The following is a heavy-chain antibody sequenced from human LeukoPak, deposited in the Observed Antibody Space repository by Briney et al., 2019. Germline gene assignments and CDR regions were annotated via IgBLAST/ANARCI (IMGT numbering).Heavy chain of an antibody. CDR3: ARDLQDIVVVPAAPYYYYGMDL. CDR1: GFTFSSYA. J-gene: IGHJ6*02. V-gene: IGHV3-30-3*01. Sequence: PGGSLRLSCAASGFTFSSYAMHWVRQAPGKGLEWVAVISYDGSNKYYADSVKARFSISRDNPKTTLYLQINSLTAEDTALYYCARDLQDIVVVPAAPYYYYGMDLWGQGPTVTVSS. CDR2: ISYDGSNK. D-gene: IGHD2-2*01.